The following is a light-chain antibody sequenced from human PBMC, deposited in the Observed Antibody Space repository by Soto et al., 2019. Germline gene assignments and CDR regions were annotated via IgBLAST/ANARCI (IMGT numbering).Light chain of an antibody. CDR1: QGISSY. CDR3: QQLNSYPPIT. J-gene: IGKJ5*01. Sequence: DIQLTQSPSFLSASVGDRVTITCRASQGISSYLAWYQQKPGKAPKLLIYAASTLQSGVPSRFSGSGSGTEFPLTISSLQPEDFATYYCQQLNSYPPITFGPGTRLEIK. V-gene: IGKV1-9*01. CDR2: AAS.